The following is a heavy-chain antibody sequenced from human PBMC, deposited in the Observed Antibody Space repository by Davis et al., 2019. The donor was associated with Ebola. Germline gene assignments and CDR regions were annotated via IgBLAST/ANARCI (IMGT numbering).Heavy chain of an antibody. CDR2: VFYSGST. CDR3: ARNSYSTSSGDWFDP. CDR1: GGALGSGTHF. D-gene: IGHD2/OR15-2a*01. Sequence: SETLSLTCTVSGGALGSGTHFWSWIRQHPGRGLEWIGYVFYSGSTFFNPYLKSRVSMSVDASKNQFSLTLRSVTAADTAVYYCARNSYSTSSGDWFDPWGQGTAVTVSS. J-gene: IGHJ5*02. V-gene: IGHV4-31*03.